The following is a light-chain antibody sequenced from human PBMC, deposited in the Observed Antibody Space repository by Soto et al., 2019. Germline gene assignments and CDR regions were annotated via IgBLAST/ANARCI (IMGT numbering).Light chain of an antibody. J-gene: IGLJ1*01. CDR3: SSYTSSSTLVV. CDR2: EVS. Sequence: QSALTQPASVSGSPGQSITISCTGTSSDVGGYNYVSWYQQHPGKAPKLMIYEVSNRPSGVSNRFSGSKSGNTASLTISGLQAEDEPDYYCSSYTSSSTLVVFGTGTKVTVL. V-gene: IGLV2-14*01. CDR1: SSDVGGYNY.